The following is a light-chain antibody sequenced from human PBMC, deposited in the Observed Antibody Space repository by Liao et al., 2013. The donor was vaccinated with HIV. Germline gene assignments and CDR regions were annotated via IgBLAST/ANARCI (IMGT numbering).Light chain of an antibody. CDR2: YDS. Sequence: SYELTQPPSVSVAPGKTARITCGGNNIGSKSVHWYQQKPGQAPVLVIYYDSDRPSGIPERFSGSNSGNTATLTISGTQAMDEGDYYCQSRDSDTYVFGTGTKVSVL. CDR3: QSRDSDTYV. CDR1: NIGSKS. J-gene: IGLJ1*01. V-gene: IGLV3-21*01.